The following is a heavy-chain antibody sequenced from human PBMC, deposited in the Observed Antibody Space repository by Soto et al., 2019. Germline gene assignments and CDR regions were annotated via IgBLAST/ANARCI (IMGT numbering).Heavy chain of an antibody. CDR2: IYDSGST. D-gene: IGHD2-15*01. CDR3: VKDVVFWP. Sequence: SETLSLTCTVSGGSISSSYWSWIRQPPGKGLEWIGYIYDSGSTYYNSSLKSRVTMSVDNSKNTLSLQMSSLRGDDTAMYYCVKDVVFWPWGQGTLVTVSS. CDR1: GGSISSSY. V-gene: IGHV4-59*01. J-gene: IGHJ4*02.